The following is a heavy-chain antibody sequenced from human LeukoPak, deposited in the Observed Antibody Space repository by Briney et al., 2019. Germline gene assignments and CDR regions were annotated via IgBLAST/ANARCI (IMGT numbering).Heavy chain of an antibody. CDR1: GGTFSSYA. CDR3: ARVSDTTGDPFGY. Sequence: SVKVSCKASGGTFSSYAISWVRQAPGQGLEWMGRIIPILGIANYAQKFQGRVTITADKSTSTAYMELSSLRSEDTAVYYCARVSDTTGDPFGYWGQGTLVTVSS. D-gene: IGHD3-16*01. V-gene: IGHV1-69*04. J-gene: IGHJ4*02. CDR2: IIPILGIA.